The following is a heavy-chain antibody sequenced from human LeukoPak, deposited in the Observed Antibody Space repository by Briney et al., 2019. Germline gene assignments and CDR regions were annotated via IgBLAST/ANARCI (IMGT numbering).Heavy chain of an antibody. CDR2: IRQDGSEK. CDR1: GFTIGSYW. CDR3: ARAGYYGDDAFDL. D-gene: IGHD2/OR15-2a*01. J-gene: IGHJ3*01. Sequence: GGSLRLSCAGSGFTIGSYWMSWVRQGPGKGLEWGANIRQDGSEKYYVDSVKGRLTISRDNAKNSLYLQMNSLRAEDTGIYYCARAGYYGDDAFDLWGQGTMVTVSS. V-gene: IGHV3-7*01.